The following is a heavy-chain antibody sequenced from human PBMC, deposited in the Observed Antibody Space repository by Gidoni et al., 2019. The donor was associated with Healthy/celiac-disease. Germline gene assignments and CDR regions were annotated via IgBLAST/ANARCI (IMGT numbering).Heavy chain of an antibody. CDR1: GFTFSSYA. J-gene: IGHJ4*02. Sequence: EVQLVEYGGGLVQPGGSLRRSCSASGFTFSSYAMHWVRQAPGKGLEYVSAISSNGGSTYYADSVKGRFTISRDNSKNTLYLQMSSLRAEDTAVYYCVKGEYSYGFDYWGQGTLVTVSS. D-gene: IGHD5-18*01. CDR3: VKGEYSYGFDY. V-gene: IGHV3-64D*06. CDR2: ISSNGGST.